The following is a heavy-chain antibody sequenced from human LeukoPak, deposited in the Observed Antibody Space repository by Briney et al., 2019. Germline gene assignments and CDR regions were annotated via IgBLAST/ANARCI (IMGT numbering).Heavy chain of an antibody. V-gene: IGHV1-2*02. CDR1: GYSFTGNY. D-gene: IGHD3-22*01. CDR3: ARGYYDSSDFEYFQH. CDR2: INPNSGDT. Sequence: ASVKVSCKASGYSFTGNYIHWVRQAPGQGLEWLGWINPNSGDTNFAQKFQGRVTMTRDTSISTVYMELNRLRSDDTAVFYCARGYYDSSDFEYFQHWGQGTLVTVSS. J-gene: IGHJ1*01.